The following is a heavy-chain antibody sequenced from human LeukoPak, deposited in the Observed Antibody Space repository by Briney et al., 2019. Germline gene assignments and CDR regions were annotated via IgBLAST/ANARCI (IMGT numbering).Heavy chain of an antibody. D-gene: IGHD7-27*01. Sequence: PGGSLRLSCAASGFTFSSYSMNWVRQAPGEGLECVSYISISTSTIYYADSVRGRFTISRDNAKNSLYLQMDSLRVEDTAVYYCARDSSWAFDYWGQGIVVTVSS. CDR2: ISISTSTI. CDR3: ARDSSWAFDY. V-gene: IGHV3-48*04. CDR1: GFTFSSYS. J-gene: IGHJ4*02.